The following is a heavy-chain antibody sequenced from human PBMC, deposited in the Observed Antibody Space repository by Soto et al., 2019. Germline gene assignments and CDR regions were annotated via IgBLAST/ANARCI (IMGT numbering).Heavy chain of an antibody. J-gene: IGHJ6*02. V-gene: IGHV3-9*01. Sequence: EVQLVESGGGLVQSGRSRRLSCVASGFRFDDFDMHWVRQAPGKGLEWVSSIDWNSGSTAYADSVKGRFTVFRDNARNSLDLQMNSLRVEDTALYYCVKGRGSYFVYFGLDVWGPGTTVTVSS. D-gene: IGHD1-26*01. CDR1: GFRFDDFD. CDR3: VKGRGSYFVYFGLDV. CDR2: IDWNSGST.